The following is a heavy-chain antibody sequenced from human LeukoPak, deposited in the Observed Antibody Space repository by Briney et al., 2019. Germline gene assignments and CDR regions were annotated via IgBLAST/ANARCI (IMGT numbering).Heavy chain of an antibody. J-gene: IGHJ6*03. D-gene: IGHD3-10*01. V-gene: IGHV3-33*01. CDR1: GFTFSSYG. Sequence: PGGSLRLSCAASGFTFSSYGMHWVRQAPGKGLEWVAVIWYDGSNKYYADSVKGRFTISRDNSKNTLYLQMNSLRAEDTAVYYCARAPYGNYYYYYMDVWGKGTTVTVSS. CDR3: ARAPYGNYYYYYMDV. CDR2: IWYDGSNK.